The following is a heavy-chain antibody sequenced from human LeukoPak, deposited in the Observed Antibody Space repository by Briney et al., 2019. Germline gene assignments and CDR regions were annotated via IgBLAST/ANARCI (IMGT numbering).Heavy chain of an antibody. J-gene: IGHJ4*02. CDR2: VNPDSGGT. Sequence: GASVKVSCKASGYSFIHYRLHWVRQAHGQGFEWMGWVNPDSGGTNYQQRFQGRVTMTRDTSIITVYMELSGLTSDDTAVYYCARENWYSDYWGQGTLVTVSS. CDR1: GYSFIHYR. CDR3: ARENWYSDY. V-gene: IGHV1-2*02. D-gene: IGHD1-1*01.